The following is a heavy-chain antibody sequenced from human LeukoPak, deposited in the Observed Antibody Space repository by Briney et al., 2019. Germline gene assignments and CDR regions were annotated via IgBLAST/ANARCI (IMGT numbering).Heavy chain of an antibody. CDR3: TTDRGSGWPFDY. Sequence: GGSLRFSCAASGFTFSSAWMSWVRQAPGKGLEWVGRIKSKSDGGTTDYAAPVKGRFTISRDDSNNTLYLQMSSLKTEDTAVYYCTTDRGSGWPFDYWGQGTLVTVSS. CDR1: GFTFSSAW. J-gene: IGHJ4*02. CDR2: IKSKSDGGTT. V-gene: IGHV3-15*01. D-gene: IGHD6-19*01.